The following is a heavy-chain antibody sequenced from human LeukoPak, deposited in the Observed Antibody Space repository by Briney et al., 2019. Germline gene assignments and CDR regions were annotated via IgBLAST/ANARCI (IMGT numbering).Heavy chain of an antibody. CDR3: AKDPSYGDYVRWFDP. D-gene: IGHD4-17*01. Sequence: PGGSLRLPCAASGLTFSSYGMHWVRQAPGKGLEWVAVISYDGSNKYYADSVKGRFTISRDNSKNTLYLQMNSLRAEDTAVYYCAKDPSYGDYVRWFDPWGQGTLVTVSS. CDR1: GLTFSSYG. CDR2: ISYDGSNK. J-gene: IGHJ5*02. V-gene: IGHV3-30*18.